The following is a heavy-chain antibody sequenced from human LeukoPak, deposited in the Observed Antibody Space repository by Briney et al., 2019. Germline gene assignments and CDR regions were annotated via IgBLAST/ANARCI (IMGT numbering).Heavy chain of an antibody. CDR1: GFTFSSYA. CDR3: AKDPGEYSSSSHFDY. V-gene: IGHV3-23*01. D-gene: IGHD6-6*01. CDR2: ISGSGGST. J-gene: IGHJ4*02. Sequence: GGSLRLSCAASGFTFSSYAMSWVRQAPGRGLEWVSAISGSGGSTYYADSVKGRFTISRDNSKNTLYLQMNSLRAEDTAVYYCAKDPGEYSSSSHFDYWGQGTLVTVSS.